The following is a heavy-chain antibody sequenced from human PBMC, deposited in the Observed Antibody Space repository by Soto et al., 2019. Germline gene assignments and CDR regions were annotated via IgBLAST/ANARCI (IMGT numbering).Heavy chain of an antibody. CDR1: GYTFTECW. CDR3: ARHIINFRYYYYAMDV. J-gene: IGHJ6*02. Sequence: GESLKISCKGSGYTFTECWIGWVRQLPGKGLEWMGIIYPGDSDTRYSPSFQGHVTITVDKSTSTAYLQWNTLKASDTAMYYCARHIINFRYYYYAMDVWGQGTTVTVSS. CDR2: IYPGDSDT. V-gene: IGHV5-51*01.